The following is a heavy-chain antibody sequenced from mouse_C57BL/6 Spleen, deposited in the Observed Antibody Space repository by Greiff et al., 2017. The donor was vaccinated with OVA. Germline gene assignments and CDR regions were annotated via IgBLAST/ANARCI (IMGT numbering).Heavy chain of an antibody. CDR2: IDPSDSYT. CDR3: ARRITTVVATDWYFDV. D-gene: IGHD1-1*01. CDR1: GYTFTSYW. Sequence: QVQLQQPGAELVMPGASVKLSCKASGYTFTSYWMHWVKQRPGQGLEWIGEIDPSDSYTNYNQKFKGKSTWTVDKSSSTAYRQLSSLTSEDSAVYYCARRITTVVATDWYFDVWGTGTTVTVSS. V-gene: IGHV1-69*01. J-gene: IGHJ1*03.